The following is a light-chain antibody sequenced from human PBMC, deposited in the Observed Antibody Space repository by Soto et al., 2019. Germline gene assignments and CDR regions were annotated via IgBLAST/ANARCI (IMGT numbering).Light chain of an antibody. Sequence: QSALTQPASVSGSPGQSITISCTGTSSDVGDYKYVSWYQQHPGKAPKLMIYDVTTRPSGVSNRFSGSKSGNTASLTISGLPAEDEADYYCSSYTSISTVVFGGGTKLTVL. CDR1: SSDVGDYKY. CDR3: SSYTSISTVV. V-gene: IGLV2-14*01. CDR2: DVT. J-gene: IGLJ2*01.